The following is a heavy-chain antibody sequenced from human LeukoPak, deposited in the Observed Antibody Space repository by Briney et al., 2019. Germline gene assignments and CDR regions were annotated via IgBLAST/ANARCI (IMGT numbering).Heavy chain of an antibody. Sequence: ASVKVSCKASGYTFTGYYMHWVRQAPGQGLEWMGWINPNSGGTNYAQKFQGRVTMTRDTSISTAHMELSRLRSDDTAVYYCARDLSVDIVATGVDYWGQGTLVTVSS. CDR1: GYTFTGYY. D-gene: IGHD5-12*01. CDR2: INPNSGGT. J-gene: IGHJ4*02. V-gene: IGHV1-2*02. CDR3: ARDLSVDIVATGVDY.